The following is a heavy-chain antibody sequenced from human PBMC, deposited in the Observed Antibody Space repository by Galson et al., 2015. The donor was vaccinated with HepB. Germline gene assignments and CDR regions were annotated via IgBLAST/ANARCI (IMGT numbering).Heavy chain of an antibody. CDR3: ARGTREPYRSGWYYFDY. CDR1: GYTFTSYA. J-gene: IGHJ4*02. V-gene: IGHV1-3*01. D-gene: IGHD6-19*01. CDR2: INAGNGNT. Sequence: SVKVSCKASGYTFTSYAMHWVRQAPGQRLEWMGWINAGNGNTKYSQKFQGRVTITRDTSASTAYMELSSLRSEDTAVYYCARGTREPYRSGWYYFDYWGQGTLVTVSS.